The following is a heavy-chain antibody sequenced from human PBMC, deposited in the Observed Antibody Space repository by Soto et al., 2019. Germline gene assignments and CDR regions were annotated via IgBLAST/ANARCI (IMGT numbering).Heavy chain of an antibody. V-gene: IGHV1-8*01. CDR1: GYTFTSYD. CDR2: MNPNSGNT. CDR3: ARGGYSYGSPSVDY. J-gene: IGHJ4*02. Sequence: QVPLVQSRAEVKKPGASVKVSCKASGYTFTSYDINWVRQATGQGLEWMGWMNPNSGNTGYAQKFQGRVTMTRNTSISTAYMELSSLRSEDTAVYYCARGGYSYGSPSVDYWGQGTLVTVSS. D-gene: IGHD5-18*01.